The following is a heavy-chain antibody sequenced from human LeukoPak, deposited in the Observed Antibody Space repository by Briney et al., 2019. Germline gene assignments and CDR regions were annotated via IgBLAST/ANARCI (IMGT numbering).Heavy chain of an antibody. J-gene: IGHJ6*02. D-gene: IGHD6-6*01. Sequence: SVKVSCKASGGTFSSYAISWVRQAPGQGLEWMGRIIPILGIANYARKFQGRVTITADKSTSTAYMELSSLRSEDTAVYYCAGRLSSSSYYYYYGMDVWGQGTTVTVSS. V-gene: IGHV1-69*04. CDR3: AGRLSSSSYYYYYGMDV. CDR2: IIPILGIA. CDR1: GGTFSSYA.